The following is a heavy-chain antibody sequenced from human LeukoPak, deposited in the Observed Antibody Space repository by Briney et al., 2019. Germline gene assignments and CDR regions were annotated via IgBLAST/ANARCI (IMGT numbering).Heavy chain of an antibody. V-gene: IGHV3-48*01. D-gene: IGHD1-26*01. Sequence: GGSLRLSCAASGFTFSSYSMNWVRQAPGKGLEWLSYIGSSSNTIYYADSVRGRFTISRDNAKNSLYLQMNSLRVEYTAVYYCAREGSAFDPWGQGTLVTVSS. CDR2: IGSSSNTI. CDR3: AREGSAFDP. J-gene: IGHJ5*02. CDR1: GFTFSSYS.